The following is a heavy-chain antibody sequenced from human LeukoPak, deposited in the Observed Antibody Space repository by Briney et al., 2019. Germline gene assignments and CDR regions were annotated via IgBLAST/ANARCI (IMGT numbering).Heavy chain of an antibody. CDR2: ISYGGSNK. CDR1: GITFSSDA. D-gene: IGHD5-12*01. V-gene: IGHV3-30*18. Sequence: GRSLRLSCAASGITFSSDAMHWVRQAPGKGLEWVAVISYGGSNKYYADSVKGRFTISRDNSKNTLYLQMNSLRADDTALYYCAKNEVWWLPDSWGQGTLVTVSS. J-gene: IGHJ4*02. CDR3: AKNEVWWLPDS.